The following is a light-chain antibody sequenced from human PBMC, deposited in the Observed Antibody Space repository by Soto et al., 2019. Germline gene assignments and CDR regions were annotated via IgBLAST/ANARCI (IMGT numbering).Light chain of an antibody. V-gene: IGKV1-5*03. Sequence: DIQMTQSPSTLSASIVDRVTITCRANQSISVWLAWYQQKPGKAPKVLIYKASRLESGVPSRFSGSGSGTEFTLTISSLQPDDFATYYCQQYSSYSPETFGQGTKVDIK. J-gene: IGKJ1*01. CDR2: KAS. CDR3: QQYSSYSPET. CDR1: QSISVW.